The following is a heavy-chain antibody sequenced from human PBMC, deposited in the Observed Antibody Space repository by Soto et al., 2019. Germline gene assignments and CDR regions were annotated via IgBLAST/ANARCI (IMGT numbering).Heavy chain of an antibody. V-gene: IGHV3-33*01. J-gene: IGHJ6*03. Sequence: QVQLVESGGGVVKPGGSLRLSCAASAFTFSRHGLPWARQAPGKGLQWGGVIWSDGSNQRYAESVKGRFTISRDNSKNTLYLQMNSLRAEDTAVYYCARERTFGENNHNYMDVWGTGITVTVSS. CDR3: ARERTFGENNHNYMDV. CDR2: IWSDGSNQ. D-gene: IGHD3-10*01. CDR1: AFTFSRHG.